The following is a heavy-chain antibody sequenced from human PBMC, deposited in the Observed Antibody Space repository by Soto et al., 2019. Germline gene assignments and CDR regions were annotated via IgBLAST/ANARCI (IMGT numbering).Heavy chain of an antibody. CDR3: ARGKPLVVVAATTFDY. D-gene: IGHD2-15*01. V-gene: IGHV4-39*07. Sequence: TSETLSLTCTVSGGSISSSSYYWGWIRQPPGKGLEWIGSIYYSGSTYYNPSLKSRVTISVDTSKNQFSLKLSSVTAADTAVYYCARGKPLVVVAATTFDYWGQGTLVT. CDR2: IYYSGST. CDR1: GGSISSSSYY. J-gene: IGHJ4*02.